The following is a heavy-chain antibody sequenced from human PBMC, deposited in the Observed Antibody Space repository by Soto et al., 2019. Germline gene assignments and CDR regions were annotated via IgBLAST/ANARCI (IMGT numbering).Heavy chain of an antibody. D-gene: IGHD3-22*01. CDR2: LYYGRSA. J-gene: IGHJ4*02. CDR3: TLRSRAVVPEY. Sequence: QVQLQESGPGLVKPSETLSLTCAVSGDSISSYYCMWIRQPPGKGLESIGYLYYGRSANYNPSLKSPVTLSVDTSTNQCSVTLSSMTAADTAVYYCTLRSRAVVPEYWGQGTMVTVSS. V-gene: IGHV4-59*01. CDR1: GDSISSYY.